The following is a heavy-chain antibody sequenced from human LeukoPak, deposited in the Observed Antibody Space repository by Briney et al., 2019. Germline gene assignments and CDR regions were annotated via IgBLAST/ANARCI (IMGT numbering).Heavy chain of an antibody. CDR2: INWSSGSI. CDR1: GFTFDDYA. Sequence: GGSLRLSCVASGFTFDDYAMHWVQQAPGKGLEWVSGINWSSGSIAYADSVKGRFTISRDDAKNSLFLQMNSLKAEDTAVYFCARPLYRFGDLSGFDYWGQGTLVTVSS. J-gene: IGHJ4*02. D-gene: IGHD3-10*01. V-gene: IGHV3-9*01. CDR3: ARPLYRFGDLSGFDY.